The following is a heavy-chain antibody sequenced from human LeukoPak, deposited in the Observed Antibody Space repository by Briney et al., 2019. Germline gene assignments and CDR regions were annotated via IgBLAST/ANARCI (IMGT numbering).Heavy chain of an antibody. Sequence: GGSLRLSCAASGFTVSHNYMSWVRQAPGKGREWVSGISGRGDSTYYADSVKGRFTISRDNSKKTLYLQMNSLRAGDTAVYYCARGGGYGRYYFDYWGQGTLVTVSS. CDR3: ARGGGYGRYYFDY. CDR2: ISGRGDST. V-gene: IGHV3-66*01. CDR1: GFTVSHNY. J-gene: IGHJ4*02. D-gene: IGHD5-18*01.